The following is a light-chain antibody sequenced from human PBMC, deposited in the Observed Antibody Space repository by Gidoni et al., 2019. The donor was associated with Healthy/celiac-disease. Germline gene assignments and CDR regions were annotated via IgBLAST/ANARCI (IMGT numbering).Light chain of an antibody. CDR3: QQYGSSPYT. CDR2: GAS. CDR1: QSVSSSY. J-gene: IGKJ2*01. V-gene: IGKV3-20*01. Sequence: EIVLTQSTGTLSVSPGDRATLSCRASQSVSSSYLAWYQQKPGQAPRLLIYGASSRATGIPDRFSGSGSGTDFTLTISRLEPEDFAVYYCQQYGSSPYTFGQGTKLEIK.